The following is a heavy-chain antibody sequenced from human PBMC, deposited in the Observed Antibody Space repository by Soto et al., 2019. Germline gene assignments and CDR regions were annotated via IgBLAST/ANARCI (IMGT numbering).Heavy chain of an antibody. J-gene: IGHJ5*02. CDR3: ARVSIGVMSYESSDSINWFDP. CDR1: GYTFTSYG. D-gene: IGHD3-22*01. CDR2: ISAYNGNT. V-gene: IGHV1-18*01. Sequence: ASVKVSCKASGYTFTSYGIIWVRQAPGQGLEWMGWISAYNGNTNYAQKLQGRVSMTTDTSTSTAYMELRSLRSDDTAVYYCARVSIGVMSYESSDSINWFDPWGQGTLVTVSS.